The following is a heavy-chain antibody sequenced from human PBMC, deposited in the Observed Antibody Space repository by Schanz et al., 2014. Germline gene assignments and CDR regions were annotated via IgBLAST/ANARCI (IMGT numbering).Heavy chain of an antibody. CDR1: GFTVSSNY. J-gene: IGHJ4*02. Sequence: EVQLVESGGGLVQPGGSLRLSCAASGFTVSSNYMSWVRQAPGKGLGWVSVIYGGGITYYADSVKGRFTISRDSSRNTLYLQMNSLRAEDTAVYYCASLYDREYFDYWGQGTLVTVSS. CDR2: IYGGGIT. CDR3: ASLYDREYFDY. V-gene: IGHV3-66*01. D-gene: IGHD2-8*01.